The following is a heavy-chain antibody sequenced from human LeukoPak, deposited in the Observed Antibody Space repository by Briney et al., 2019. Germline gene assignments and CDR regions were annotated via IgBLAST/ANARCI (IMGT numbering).Heavy chain of an antibody. V-gene: IGHV3-23*01. J-gene: IGHJ4*02. Sequence: GGSLRLSCAASGFTISTYAMGWVRQAPEKGLEWVATISGSGGGTYYADSVKGRFTISRDDSKNTLYLQMNSLRAEDTAVYYCAKDLGRYRNNYFDYWGQGTLVTVSS. D-gene: IGHD1-26*01. CDR1: GFTISTYA. CDR3: AKDLGRYRNNYFDY. CDR2: ISGSGGGT.